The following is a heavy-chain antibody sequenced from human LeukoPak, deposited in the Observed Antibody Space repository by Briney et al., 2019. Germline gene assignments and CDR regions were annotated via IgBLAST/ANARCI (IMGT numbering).Heavy chain of an antibody. D-gene: IGHD6-6*01. Sequence: PSETLSLTCTVSGGSISSHYWSWIRQPPGKGLEWVGYIYYSGSTNYNPPLKSRVTISVDTSKNQFSLKLSSVTAADTAVYYCARVGIAARPGSYYYYYMDVWGKGTTVTVSS. CDR1: GGSISSHY. CDR3: ARVGIAARPGSYYYYYMDV. V-gene: IGHV4-59*11. CDR2: IYYSGST. J-gene: IGHJ6*03.